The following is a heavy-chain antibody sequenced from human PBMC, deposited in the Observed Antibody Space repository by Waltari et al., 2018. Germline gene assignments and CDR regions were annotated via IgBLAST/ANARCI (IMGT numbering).Heavy chain of an antibody. D-gene: IGHD2-15*01. CDR3: ARDPCSGGSCPLS. J-gene: IGHJ5*02. V-gene: IGHV3-21*01. CDR2: ISSSSGYI. CDR1: GFTFSSYS. Sequence: EVQLVESGGGLVKPGGSLRPSCAASGFTFSSYSRNWLRQAPGKGLEWVSSISSSSGYIYYADSVKGRFTISRDNAKNSLYLQMNSLRAEDTAVYYCARDPCSGGSCPLSWGQGTLVTVSS.